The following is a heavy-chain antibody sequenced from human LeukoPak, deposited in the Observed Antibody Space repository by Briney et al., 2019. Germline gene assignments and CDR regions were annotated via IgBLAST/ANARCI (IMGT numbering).Heavy chain of an antibody. CDR2: IYHSGGT. V-gene: IGHV4-59*01. CDR1: GGSISSNY. D-gene: IGHD6-13*01. J-gene: IGHJ4*02. Sequence: PSETLSLTCTVSGGSISSNYWSWIRQPPGRGLEWIGYIYHSGGTNYNPSLKSRVTISADTSKNQFSLKLSSMTAADTAVYYCARGDSYSSTYYTTYYFDYWGQGTLVTVSS. CDR3: ARGDSYSSTYYTTYYFDY.